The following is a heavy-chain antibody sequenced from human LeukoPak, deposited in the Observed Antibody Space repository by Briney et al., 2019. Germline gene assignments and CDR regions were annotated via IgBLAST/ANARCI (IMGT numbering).Heavy chain of an antibody. J-gene: IGHJ4*02. Sequence: SETLSLTCTVSGGSISTYYWNWIRQPPGKGLEWIGYIYYSGTTNYNPSLKSRVSMSVDTSKNQFSLKLSSVTAADTAVYYCARLPKRIATPPDYWGQGTLVTVSS. CDR2: IYYSGTT. D-gene: IGHD6-13*01. V-gene: IGHV4-59*01. CDR1: GGSISTYY. CDR3: ARLPKRIATPPDY.